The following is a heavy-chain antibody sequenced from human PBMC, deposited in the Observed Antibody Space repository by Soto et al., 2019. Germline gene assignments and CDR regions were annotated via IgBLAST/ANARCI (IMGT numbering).Heavy chain of an antibody. J-gene: IGHJ4*02. CDR3: ARGSIHAGSYDS. Sequence: GGSLRLSCAASGFTLSSHAINWVRQAPGKGLEWVSSISGESYYIYYADSVKGRFTISRDNAKNSLYLQMNSLRAEDTAVYYCARGSIHAGSYDSWGQGTLVTVSS. CDR1: GFTLSSHA. CDR2: ISGESYYI. V-gene: IGHV3-21*01. D-gene: IGHD1-1*01.